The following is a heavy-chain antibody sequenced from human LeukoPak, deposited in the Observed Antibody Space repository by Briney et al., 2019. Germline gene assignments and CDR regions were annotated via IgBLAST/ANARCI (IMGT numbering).Heavy chain of an antibody. CDR2: VHLSGRT. J-gene: IGHJ4*02. CDR1: GGSISTTNW. CDR3: AREGGPYRPLDY. V-gene: IGHV4-4*02. Sequence: SETLSLTCGVSGGSISTTNWWTWVRQPPGEGLEWIGEVHLSGRTHYNPSLESRVTMSVDMSEHHISLRLTSVTAADTAVYYCAREGGPYRPLDYSGQGTLVTVSS.